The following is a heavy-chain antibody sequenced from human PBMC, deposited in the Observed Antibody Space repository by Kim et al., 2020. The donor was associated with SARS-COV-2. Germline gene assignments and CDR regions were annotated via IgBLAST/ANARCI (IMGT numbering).Heavy chain of an antibody. J-gene: IGHJ6*02. Sequence: SETLSLTCAVYGGSFSGYYWSWIRQPPGKGLEWIGEINHSGSTNYNPSLKSRVPISVDTSKNQFSLKMSSVTAADTAVYYCARGLVDILATILLIDSNGMDVXGQGTTVTVS. CDR3: ARGLVDILATILLIDSNGMDV. V-gene: IGHV4-34*01. D-gene: IGHD5-12*01. CDR2: INHSGST. CDR1: GGSFSGYY.